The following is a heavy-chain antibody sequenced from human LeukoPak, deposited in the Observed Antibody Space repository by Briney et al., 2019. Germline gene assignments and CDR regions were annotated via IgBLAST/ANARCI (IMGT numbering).Heavy chain of an antibody. Sequence: SVKVSCKXSGGTFSSYAISWVRQAPRQGLEWMGRIIPIFGTANYAQKFQGRVTITTDESTSTAYMELSSLRSEDTAVYYCARGYYYDSSGYFAYWGQGTLVTVSS. CDR3: ARGYYYDSSGYFAY. CDR1: GGTFSSYA. D-gene: IGHD3-22*01. CDR2: IIPIFGTA. V-gene: IGHV1-69*05. J-gene: IGHJ4*02.